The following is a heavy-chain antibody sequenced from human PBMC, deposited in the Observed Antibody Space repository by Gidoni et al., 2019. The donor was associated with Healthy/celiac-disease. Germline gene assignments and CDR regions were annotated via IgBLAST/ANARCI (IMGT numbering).Heavy chain of an antibody. J-gene: IGHJ4*02. Sequence: QVQLVESGGGVVQPGRSLRLSCAASGFTFRSYAMHWVRQAPGKGLEWVAVISYDGSNKYYADSVKGRFTISRDNSKNTLYLQMNSLRAEDTAVYYCARVHMTTVVIWYFDYWGQGTLVTVSS. V-gene: IGHV3-30*04. CDR2: ISYDGSNK. D-gene: IGHD4-17*01. CDR1: GFTFRSYA. CDR3: ARVHMTTVVIWYFDY.